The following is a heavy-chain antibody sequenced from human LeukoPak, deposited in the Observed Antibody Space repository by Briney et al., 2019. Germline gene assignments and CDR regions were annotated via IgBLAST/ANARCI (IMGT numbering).Heavy chain of an antibody. CDR3: SRGGTDNWFDP. D-gene: IGHD3/OR15-3a*01. Sequence: AAVKVTCKASGYTFTCYDINWARHATGQGIEWIGWMNLNSGNTGSAQKVQGRVPMTRTTSITTTYMELRSLRSEDTAVYYCSRGGTDNWFDPWGQGTLVTVSS. V-gene: IGHV1-8*01. J-gene: IGHJ5*02. CDR1: GYTFTCYD. CDR2: MNLNSGNT.